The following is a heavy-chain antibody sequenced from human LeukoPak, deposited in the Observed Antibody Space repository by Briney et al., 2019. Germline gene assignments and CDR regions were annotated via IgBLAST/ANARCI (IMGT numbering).Heavy chain of an antibody. CDR3: ASVVGATRVAY. Sequence: PSETLSLTCAVYGVSFSGYYWSWIRQPPGKGLEWIGEINHSGSTNYNPSLKSRVTISVDTSKNQFSLKLSSVTAADTAVYYCASVVGATRVAYWGQGTLVTVSS. V-gene: IGHV4-34*01. J-gene: IGHJ4*02. CDR1: GVSFSGYY. CDR2: INHSGST. D-gene: IGHD1-26*01.